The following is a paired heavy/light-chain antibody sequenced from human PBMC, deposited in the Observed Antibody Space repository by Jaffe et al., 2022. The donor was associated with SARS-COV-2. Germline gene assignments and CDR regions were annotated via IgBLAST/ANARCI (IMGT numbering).Heavy chain of an antibody. J-gene: IGHJ6*03. CDR2: ISYDGSNK. CDR1: GFTFSSYA. V-gene: IGHV3-30*04. D-gene: IGHD5-18*01. Sequence: QVQLVESGGGVVQPGRSLRLSCAASGFTFSSYAMHWVRQAPGKGLEWVAVISYDGSNKYYADSVKGRFTISRDNSKNTLYLQMNSLRAEDTAVYYCAREAMDTAHARPYYYYYMDVWGKGTTVTVSS. CDR3: AREAMDTAHARPYYYYYMDV.
Light chain of an antibody. V-gene: IGLV1-40*01. J-gene: IGLJ1*01. CDR2: GNS. Sequence: QSVLTQPPSVSGAPGQRVTISCTGSSSNIGAGYDVHWYQQLPGTAPKLLIYGNSNRPSGVPDRFSGSKSGTSASLAISGLQAEDEADYYCQSYDSSLSGSYVFGTGTKVTVL. CDR3: QSYDSSLSGSYV. CDR1: SSNIGAGYD.